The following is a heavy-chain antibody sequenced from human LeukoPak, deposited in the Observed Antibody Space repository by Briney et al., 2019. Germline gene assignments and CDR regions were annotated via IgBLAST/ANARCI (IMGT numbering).Heavy chain of an antibody. J-gene: IGHJ4*02. Sequence: PGGSLRLSCAASGFTFSSYSLNWVRQAPGKGLEWVSSITSSSSYIYYADSVKGRFTISRDNSKNKMYLQMNSLRAEDTAVYYCARDRRWLQSEGLDYWGQGTLVTVSS. V-gene: IGHV3-21*01. CDR1: GFTFSSYS. CDR3: ARDRRWLQSEGLDY. CDR2: ITSSSSYI. D-gene: IGHD5-24*01.